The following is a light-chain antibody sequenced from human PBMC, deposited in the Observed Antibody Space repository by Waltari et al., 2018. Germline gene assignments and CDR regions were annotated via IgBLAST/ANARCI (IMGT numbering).Light chain of an antibody. CDR3: ASYTSSNTVI. J-gene: IGLJ2*01. CDR1: NSDIGRYNY. CDR2: DVS. Sequence: QSALTQPASVSGSAGQSIAISCSGTNSDIGRYNYVSWYQQHPGNAPRLIIYDVSRWPSGVSNRFIGSKSGITASLAISGLQAEDEGDYFFASYTSSNTVIFGGGTRVTVL. V-gene: IGLV2-14*03.